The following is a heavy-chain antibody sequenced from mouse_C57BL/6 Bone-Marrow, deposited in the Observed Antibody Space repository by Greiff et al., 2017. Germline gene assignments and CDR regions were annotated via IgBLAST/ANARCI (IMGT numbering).Heavy chain of an antibody. CDR2: ISNLAYSI. CDR1: GFTFSDYG. V-gene: IGHV5-15*01. Sequence: EVMLVESGGGLVQPGGSLKLSCAASGFTFSDYGMSWVRQAPRKGPEWVAFISNLAYSIYYAATVTGRFTISSENAKNTLYLEMSRLRSEDTAMDNCESPLCGNFAWFAYWGQGTLVTVAA. CDR3: ESPLCGNFAWFAY. D-gene: IGHD2-1*01. J-gene: IGHJ3*01.